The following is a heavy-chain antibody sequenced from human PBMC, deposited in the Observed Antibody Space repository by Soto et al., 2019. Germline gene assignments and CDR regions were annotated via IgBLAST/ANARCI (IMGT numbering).Heavy chain of an antibody. V-gene: IGHV3-53*01. CDR1: GFTVSSNY. CDR2: IYSGGST. J-gene: IGHJ6*02. Sequence: PGGSLRLSCAASGFTVSSNYMSWVRQAPGKGLEWVSVIYSGGSTYYADSVKGRFTISRDNSKNTLYLQMNSLRAEDTAVYYCARLEYSSPYYGMDGWGQGTTVNVSS. D-gene: IGHD6-6*01. CDR3: ARLEYSSPYYGMDG.